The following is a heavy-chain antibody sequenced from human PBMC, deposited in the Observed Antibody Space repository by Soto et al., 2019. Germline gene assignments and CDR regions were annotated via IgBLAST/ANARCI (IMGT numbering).Heavy chain of an antibody. Sequence: QVQLVQSGAEVKKPGASVKVSCKASGYTFTSYAMHWVRQAPGQRLEWMGWINAGNGNTKYSQKFQGRVTITRDTSASTAYMELSSPRSEDTAVYYCARDGYGSKYYYYYGMDVWGQGTTVTVSS. J-gene: IGHJ6*02. CDR3: ARDGYGSKYYYYYGMDV. CDR1: GYTFTSYA. CDR2: INAGNGNT. V-gene: IGHV1-3*01. D-gene: IGHD3-16*01.